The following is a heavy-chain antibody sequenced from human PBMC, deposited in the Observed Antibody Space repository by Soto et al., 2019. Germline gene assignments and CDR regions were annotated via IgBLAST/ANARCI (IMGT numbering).Heavy chain of an antibody. Sequence: SETLSLTCAVSGDSISNGYYWAWIRQSPGRGLEWIGSIYHSGIAYYNPSLKSRVSISVDTSKNHFSLTLGSVTAADSAVYYCARTGYYDSSGYDAFDIWGQGTMVTVSS. J-gene: IGHJ3*02. CDR1: GDSISNGYY. CDR3: ARTGYYDSSGYDAFDI. D-gene: IGHD3-22*01. CDR2: IYHSGIA. V-gene: IGHV4-38-2*01.